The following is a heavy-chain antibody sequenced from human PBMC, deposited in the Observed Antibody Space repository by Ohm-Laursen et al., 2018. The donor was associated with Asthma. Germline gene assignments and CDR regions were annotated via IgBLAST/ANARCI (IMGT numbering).Heavy chain of an antibody. CDR1: GDAINREIW. D-gene: IGHD6-6*01. CDR2: VHHSGTA. CDR3: ARVAAYSSSAGYFDF. J-gene: IGHJ4*02. V-gene: IGHV4/OR15-8*01. Sequence: PSETLSLTCVVSGDAINREIWWSWIRQPPGKGLEWIGEVHHSGTANSSPSLQSRVTISIDRSKNQFSLKLSSVTAADTAVYYCARVAAYSSSAGYFDFWGQGTLVTVSS.